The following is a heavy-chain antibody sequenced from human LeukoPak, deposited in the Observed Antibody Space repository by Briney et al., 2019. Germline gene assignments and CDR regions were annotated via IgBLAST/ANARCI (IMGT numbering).Heavy chain of an antibody. D-gene: IGHD3-10*01. V-gene: IGHV1-2*06. Sequence: ASVKVSCKASGYSFTDYFLHWVRQAPGHGLEWMGRINPNTGGTDYAQKFQGRVTMTRDRSINTASMELRSLRFDDTAIYYCARGQGPSGNLFDPWGQGTLVTVSS. J-gene: IGHJ5*02. CDR1: GYSFTDYF. CDR2: INPNTGGT. CDR3: ARGQGPSGNLFDP.